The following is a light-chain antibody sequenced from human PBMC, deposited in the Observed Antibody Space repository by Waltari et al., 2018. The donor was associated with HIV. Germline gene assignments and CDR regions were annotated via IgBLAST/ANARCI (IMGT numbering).Light chain of an antibody. J-gene: IGLJ2*01. CDR1: SSDVGGYNY. V-gene: IGLV2-14*01. CDR3: SSYTSSSLVV. CDR2: EVS. Sequence: QSALTQPASVSGSPGQSITISCPGTSSDVGGYNYASWYQQHPGKAPKLMIYEVSNRPSGVSNRFSGSKSGNTASLTISGLQAEDEADYYCSSYTSSSLVVFGGGTKLTVL.